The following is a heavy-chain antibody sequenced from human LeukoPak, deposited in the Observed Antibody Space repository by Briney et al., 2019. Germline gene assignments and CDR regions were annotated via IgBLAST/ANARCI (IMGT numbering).Heavy chain of an antibody. CDR1: GFTFSDYY. CDR2: ISSSSSYT. Sequence: GGSLRLSCVASGFTFSDYYMSWIRQAPGKGLEWVSYISSSSSYTNYADSVKSRFTISRDNAKNSLYLQMNSLRAEDTAVYYCARAGVLLWFGEDAFDIWGQGTMVTVSS. CDR3: ARAGVLLWFGEDAFDI. V-gene: IGHV3-11*05. D-gene: IGHD3-10*01. J-gene: IGHJ3*02.